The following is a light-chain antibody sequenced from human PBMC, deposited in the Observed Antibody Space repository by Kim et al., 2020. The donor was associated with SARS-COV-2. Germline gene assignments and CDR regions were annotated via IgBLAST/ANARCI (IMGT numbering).Light chain of an antibody. CDR1: SSDVGGYDY. CDR2: DVS. V-gene: IGLV2-14*03. CDR3: SSYTTSTTWV. Sequence: QSALTQPASVYGSPGQSITVSCTGTSSDVGGYDYVSWYQQHPGKAPKLIIYDVSNRPSGVSNRFSGSKSGNSASLTISGLQAEDEADYYCSSYTTSTTWVFGGGTQLTVL. J-gene: IGLJ3*02.